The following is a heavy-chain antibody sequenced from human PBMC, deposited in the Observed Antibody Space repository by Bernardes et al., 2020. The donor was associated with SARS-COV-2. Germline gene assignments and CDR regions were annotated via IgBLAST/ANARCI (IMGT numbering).Heavy chain of an antibody. Sequence: SETPSLTCAVSGDPSTRGLFYWGWIRQPPGKGLEWSGSIHHAGDTFYQPSLKSRLSFSVDASKNQFSVSLSSVTAADTAVYYCARRGCDGGNCYSLDPWGQGMLVIVSS. J-gene: IGHJ5*02. CDR2: IHHAGDT. D-gene: IGHD2-15*01. CDR1: GDPSTRGLFY. V-gene: IGHV4-39*01. CDR3: ARRGCDGGNCYSLDP.